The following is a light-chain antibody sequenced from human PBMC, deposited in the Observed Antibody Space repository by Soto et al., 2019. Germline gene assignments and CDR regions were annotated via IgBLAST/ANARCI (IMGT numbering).Light chain of an antibody. CDR3: QQSYSNPRT. Sequence: DIQMTQTPSSLSASLGDRVTITCPASQSISSYLNWYQHKPGKAPNLLIYAATTLQSGVPSRFSGSGSGTDFTLTISSLQPEDFATYYCQQSYSNPRTFGQGTKVDIK. J-gene: IGKJ1*01. V-gene: IGKV1-39*01. CDR2: AAT. CDR1: QSISSY.